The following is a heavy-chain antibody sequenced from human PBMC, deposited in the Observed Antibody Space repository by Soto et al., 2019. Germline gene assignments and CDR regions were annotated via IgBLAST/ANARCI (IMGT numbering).Heavy chain of an antibody. V-gene: IGHV4-59*01. Sequence: QVRLQESGPGLVKPSETLSLTCTVSGGSISSYYWSWIRQPPGKGLEWIGYIYYSGSTNYNPSLKSRVTISVDTSKNQFSLKLSSVTAADTAVYYCARTIDYYDSSGYYNWFYPWGQGTLVTVSS. CDR1: GGSISSYY. CDR3: ARTIDYYDSSGYYNWFYP. D-gene: IGHD3-22*01. CDR2: IYYSGST. J-gene: IGHJ5*02.